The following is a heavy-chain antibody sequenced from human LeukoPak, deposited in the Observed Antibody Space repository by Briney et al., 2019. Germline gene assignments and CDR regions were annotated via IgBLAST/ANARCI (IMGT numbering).Heavy chain of an antibody. J-gene: IGHJ6*02. CDR2: INHSGST. V-gene: IGHV4-34*01. D-gene: IGHD1-26*01. CDR1: GGSFSGYY. Sequence: SETLSLTRAVYGGSFSGYYWSWIRQPPGKGLEWIGEINHSGSTNYNPSLKSRVTISVDTSKNQFSLKLSSVTAADTAVYYCARGSVSGSYSFYYYYGMDVWGQGTTVTVSS. CDR3: ARGSVSGSYSFYYYYGMDV.